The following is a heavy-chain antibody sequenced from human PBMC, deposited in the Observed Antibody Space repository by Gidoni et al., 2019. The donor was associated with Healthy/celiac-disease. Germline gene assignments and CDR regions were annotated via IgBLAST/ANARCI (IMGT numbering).Heavy chain of an antibody. CDR1: GGSFSGYY. CDR2: INHSGST. CDR3: ARGRGGSYYECFDY. Sequence: QVQLQQWGAGLLQPSETLSLTCAVHGGSFSGYYWSWIRQPPGKGLEWIGEINHSGSTNYNPSLKSRVTISVDTSKNQFSLKLSSVTAADTAVYYCARGRGGSYYECFDYWGQGTLVTVSS. D-gene: IGHD1-26*01. J-gene: IGHJ4*02. V-gene: IGHV4-34*01.